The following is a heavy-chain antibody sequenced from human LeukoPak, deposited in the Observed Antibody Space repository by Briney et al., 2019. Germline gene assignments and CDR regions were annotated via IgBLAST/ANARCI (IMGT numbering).Heavy chain of an antibody. V-gene: IGHV1-69*04. J-gene: IGHJ6*02. CDR3: ARDCSGGSCYSDV. Sequence: GASVKVSCKASGGIFSSYAISWVRQAPGQGLEWMGRIIPILGIANYAQKFQGRVTITADKSTSTAYMELSSLRSEDTDVYYCARDCSGGSCYSDVWGQGTTVTVSS. CDR2: IIPILGIA. D-gene: IGHD2-15*01. CDR1: GGIFSSYA.